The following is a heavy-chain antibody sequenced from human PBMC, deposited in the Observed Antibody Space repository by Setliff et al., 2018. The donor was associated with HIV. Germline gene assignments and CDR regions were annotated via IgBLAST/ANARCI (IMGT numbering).Heavy chain of an antibody. CDR2: FDPEDGET. D-gene: IGHD2-15*01. V-gene: IGHV1-24*01. J-gene: IGHJ4*02. CDR3: ATGILGYCSGGSCYSERPHYDY. Sequence: ASVKVSCKVSGYTLTELSMHWVRQAPGKGLEWMGGFDPEDGETIYAQKFQGRVTMTEDTSTDTAYMELSSLSSEDTAVYYCATGILGYCSGGSCYSERPHYDYWGQGTLVTVSS. CDR1: GYTLTELS.